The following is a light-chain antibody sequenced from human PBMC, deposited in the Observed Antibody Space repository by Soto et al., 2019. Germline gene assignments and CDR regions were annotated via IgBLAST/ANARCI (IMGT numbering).Light chain of an antibody. Sequence: QSVLTQPASVSGSPGQSIAISCTGTSSDIGSYNYVSWYQQHPGKAPKLMIHEVSNRPSGVSDRFSGSKSGNTASLTISGLQADDEADYYCSSHTTYSTRVFGTGTKLTV. J-gene: IGLJ1*01. CDR3: SSHTTYSTRV. CDR1: SSDIGSYNY. V-gene: IGLV2-14*01. CDR2: EVS.